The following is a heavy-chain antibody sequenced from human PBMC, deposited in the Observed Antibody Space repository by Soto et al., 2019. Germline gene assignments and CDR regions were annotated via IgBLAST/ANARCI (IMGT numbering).Heavy chain of an antibody. CDR1: GYTFTSSG. J-gene: IGHJ4*01. CDR2: ISAHTGSS. D-gene: IGHD3-9*01. CDR3: ARDPSQTYYDILTGKFYFDY. Sequence: ASVKVSCKASGYTFTSSGMSWVRQAPGQGLEWMGWISAHTGSSEYAQRFQGRVTMTTDRSTSTAYMELRSLRSDDTAVYYCARDPSQTYYDILTGKFYFDYWGHGTLVTVS. V-gene: IGHV1-18*01.